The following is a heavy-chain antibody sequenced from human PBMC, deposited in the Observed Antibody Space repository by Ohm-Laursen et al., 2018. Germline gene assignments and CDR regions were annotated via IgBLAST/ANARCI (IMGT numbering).Heavy chain of an antibody. CDR1: GFTFSSYP. J-gene: IGHJ6*02. CDR2: ISSSGSTI. V-gene: IGHV3-11*01. Sequence: SLRLSCTASGFTFSSYPMSWIRQAPGKGLEWVSYISSSGSTIYYADSVKGRFTISRDNAKNSLYLQMNSLRAEDTAVYYCARGSARYYYGMDVWGQGTTVTVSS. CDR3: ARGSARYYYGMDV.